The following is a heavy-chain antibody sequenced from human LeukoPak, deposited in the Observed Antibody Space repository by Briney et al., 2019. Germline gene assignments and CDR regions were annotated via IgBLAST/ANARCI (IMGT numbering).Heavy chain of an antibody. Sequence: GGSLRLSCAASGFTVSSTFMSWVRQAPGKGLEGVSVIYTGGSTHYADSVKGRFTISRDNSNNTVYLQMNSLRAEDTAVYYCARDNAYFDYWGQGTLVTVSS. V-gene: IGHV3-53*01. CDR3: ARDNAYFDY. CDR1: GFTVSSTF. CDR2: IYTGGST. J-gene: IGHJ4*02.